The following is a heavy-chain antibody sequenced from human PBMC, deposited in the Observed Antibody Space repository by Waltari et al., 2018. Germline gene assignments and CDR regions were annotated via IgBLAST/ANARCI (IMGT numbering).Heavy chain of an antibody. CDR3: ARHGYCSSTSCYYFDY. D-gene: IGHD2-2*03. Sequence: QLQLPESGPGLVKPSETLSLPCPVSGGSISSSSYYWGWIRPPPGKGLEWIGRIYYSGRTYYNPSIKSRVTISVDTSKNQFSLKLSSVTAAGTAVYYCARHGYCSSTSCYYFDYWGQGTLVTVSS. CDR1: GGSISSSSYY. J-gene: IGHJ4*02. V-gene: IGHV4-39*01. CDR2: IYYSGRT.